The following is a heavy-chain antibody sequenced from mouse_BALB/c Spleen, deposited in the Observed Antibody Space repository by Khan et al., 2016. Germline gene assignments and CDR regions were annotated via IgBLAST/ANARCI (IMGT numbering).Heavy chain of an antibody. CDR1: GFDFSRYW. D-gene: IGHD1-1*01. CDR2: INPDSSTI. CDR3: ARLYYYDCVDY. V-gene: IGHV4-1*02. Sequence: EVKLLESGGGLVQPGGSLKLSCAASGFDFSRYWMSWVRQAPGKGLEWIGEINPDSSTINYSPSLKDKFIISRDNAKNTLYLQMSKVRSEDTALYYCARLYYYDCVDYWGQGTTLTVSS. J-gene: IGHJ2*01.